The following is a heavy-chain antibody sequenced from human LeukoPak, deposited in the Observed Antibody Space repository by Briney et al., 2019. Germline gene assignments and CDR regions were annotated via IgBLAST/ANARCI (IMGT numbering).Heavy chain of an antibody. CDR2: INHSGST. CDR1: GGSFSGYY. V-gene: IGHV4-34*01. J-gene: IGHJ6*03. D-gene: IGHD6-19*01. Sequence: PSETLSLTCAVYGGSFSGYYWSWIRQPPGKGLEWIGEINHSGSTNYNPSLKRRVTISVDTSKNQFSLKLSSVPAADTAVYYCARRPSYSSGWFYYYYMDVWGKGTTVTVSS. CDR3: ARRPSYSSGWFYYYYMDV.